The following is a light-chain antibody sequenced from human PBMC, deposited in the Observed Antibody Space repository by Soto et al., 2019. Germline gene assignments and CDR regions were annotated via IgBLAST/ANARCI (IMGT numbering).Light chain of an antibody. J-gene: IGKJ1*01. V-gene: IGKV1-5*01. CDR2: NAS. CDR1: QSISYY. CDR3: QQYNRFSTWT. Sequence: DIQMTQSPSTLSASVGDRVTITCRASQSISYYLAWYQKKPGKAPKVLIWNASSLQRGVPSRFSGSGSGTEFTLTISSLLPDDFATYYCQQYNRFSTWTFGQGTKLEIK.